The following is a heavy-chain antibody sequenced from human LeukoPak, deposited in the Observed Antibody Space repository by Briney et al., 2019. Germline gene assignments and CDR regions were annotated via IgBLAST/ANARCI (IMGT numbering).Heavy chain of an antibody. J-gene: IGHJ4*02. V-gene: IGHV4-34*01. CDR1: GGSFSGYY. CDR3: ARHDHNYYDSSGYEFGGGY. Sequence: PSETLSLTCAVYGGSFSGYYWSWIRQPPGKGLEWIGEINHSGSTNYNPSLKSRVTISVDTSKNQFSLKLSSVTAADTAVYYCARHDHNYYDSSGYEFGGGYWGQGTLVTVSS. CDR2: INHSGST. D-gene: IGHD3-22*01.